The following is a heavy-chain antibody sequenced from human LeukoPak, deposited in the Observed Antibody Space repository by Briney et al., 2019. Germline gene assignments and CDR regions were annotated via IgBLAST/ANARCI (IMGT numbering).Heavy chain of an antibody. Sequence: SVKVSCKASGGTFSSYAISWVRQAPGQGLEWMGGIIPIFGTANYAQKFQGRVTITADESTSTAYMELSSLRSEDTAVYYCAREFRYCSGGSCYREVLPDYWGQGTLVTVSS. CDR1: GGTFSSYA. J-gene: IGHJ4*02. CDR2: IIPIFGTA. D-gene: IGHD2-15*01. CDR3: AREFRYCSGGSCYREVLPDY. V-gene: IGHV1-69*01.